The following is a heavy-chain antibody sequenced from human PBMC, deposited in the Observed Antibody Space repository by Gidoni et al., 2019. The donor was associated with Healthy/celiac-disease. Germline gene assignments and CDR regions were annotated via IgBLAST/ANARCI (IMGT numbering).Heavy chain of an antibody. CDR3: ARDSPSSSGWYLIKDY. Sequence: EVQLVESGGGVVQPGGSRRRAGAAAGCTVSSDSMNWVRQAPGKGLEWFSYISSSSSTISYADSVKGRFTLSRDNSKNSLYLQMNSLSAEDTAVYYCARDSPSSSGWYLIKDYWGQGTLVTVSS. V-gene: IGHV3-48*04. CDR1: GCTVSSDS. J-gene: IGHJ4*02. D-gene: IGHD6-19*01. CDR2: ISSSSSTI.